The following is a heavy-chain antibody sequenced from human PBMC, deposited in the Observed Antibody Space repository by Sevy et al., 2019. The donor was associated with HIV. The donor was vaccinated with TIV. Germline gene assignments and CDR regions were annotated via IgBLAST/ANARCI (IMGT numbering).Heavy chain of an antibody. Sequence: SETLSLTCAVYGGSFSGYYWSWIRQPPGKGLEWIGEINHSGSTNYNPSLKSRVTISVDTSKNQFSLKLSSVTAADTAVYYCARDYYYGSGSSTYYYDYGMDVWGQGTTVTVSS. D-gene: IGHD3-10*01. J-gene: IGHJ6*02. CDR2: INHSGST. CDR1: GGSFSGYY. V-gene: IGHV4-34*01. CDR3: ARDYYYGSGSSTYYYDYGMDV.